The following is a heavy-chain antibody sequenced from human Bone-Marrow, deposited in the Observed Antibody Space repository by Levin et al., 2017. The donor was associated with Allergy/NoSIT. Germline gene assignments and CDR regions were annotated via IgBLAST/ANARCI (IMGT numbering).Heavy chain of an antibody. V-gene: IGHV3-11*05. D-gene: IGHD3-10*01. CDR3: ARDWGLDPGSPLGLFDY. CDR2: ISSGSTYT. Sequence: TTGGSLRLSCEASGFTFSDYYMSWLRQAPGKGLEWISYISSGSTYTIYADSMKGRFTISRDNDKNSLYLQVNSLRAEDTAVYYCARDWGLDPGSPLGLFDYWGQGTLVTVSS. CDR1: GFTFSDYY. J-gene: IGHJ4*02.